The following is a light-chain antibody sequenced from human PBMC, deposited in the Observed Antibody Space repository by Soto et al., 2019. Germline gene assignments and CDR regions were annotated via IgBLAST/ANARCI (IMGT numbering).Light chain of an antibody. V-gene: IGKV3-20*01. CDR2: GAS. Sequence: EIVLTQSPGTLSLSPGERATLSCRASQSVSSSYLAWYQQKPGQAPRLLIYGASSRATSIPDRFSGRGSGTDFTLAISRLEPEDVAVYYYQHYCSSHSWTFGQGTKVEGK. CDR1: QSVSSSY. CDR3: QHYCSSHSWT. J-gene: IGKJ1*01.